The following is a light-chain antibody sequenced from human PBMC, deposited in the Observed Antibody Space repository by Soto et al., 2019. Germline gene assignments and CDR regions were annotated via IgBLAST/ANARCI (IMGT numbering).Light chain of an antibody. CDR2: GAY. J-gene: IGKJ1*01. CDR1: QSVSSSY. V-gene: IGKV3-20*01. Sequence: EIVLTQSPGTLSLSPGERATLSCRASQSVSSSYLAWYQQKPGQGPRLLIYGAYSRATGIPDRFSGSGSGTDFTLTISRLEPEDFAVDYCQQYGSSRAFGQGTKVEIK. CDR3: QQYGSSRA.